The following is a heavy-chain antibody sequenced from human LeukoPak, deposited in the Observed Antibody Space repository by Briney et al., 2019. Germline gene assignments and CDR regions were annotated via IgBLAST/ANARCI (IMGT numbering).Heavy chain of an antibody. D-gene: IGHD1-26*01. CDR3: AKEGGSYYSYYYYMDV. V-gene: IGHV3-30*02. CDR1: GFTFSTYV. Sequence: GGSLRLSCAASGFTFSTYVMHWVRQAPGKGLGWVAFIRYDGGNKYYADSVKGRFTISRDNSKDTLYLQMNSLRTEDTAVYYCAKEGGSYYSYYYYMDVWGKGTTVTVSS. CDR2: IRYDGGNK. J-gene: IGHJ6*03.